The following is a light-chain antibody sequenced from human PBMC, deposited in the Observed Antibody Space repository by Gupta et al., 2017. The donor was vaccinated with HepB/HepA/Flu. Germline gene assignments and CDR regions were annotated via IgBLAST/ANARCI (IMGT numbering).Light chain of an antibody. CDR3: AAWDDSLNGWV. V-gene: IGLV1-44*01. CDR1: TSNIRKNG. J-gene: IGLJ3*02. CDR2: SND. Sequence: QSVLTQPPSASGTPGQRVTISCSGCTSNIRKNGGSWYQQLPGPAPKLLIYSNDQRPSGVPGRFSGSKSGTSASLAISGLQSEDEADYYCAAWDDSLNGWVVGGGTKLTVL.